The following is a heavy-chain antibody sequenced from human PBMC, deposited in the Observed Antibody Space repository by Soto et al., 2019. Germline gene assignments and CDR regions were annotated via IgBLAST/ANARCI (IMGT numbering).Heavy chain of an antibody. Sequence: SETLSLTCTVSGGSISSSSYYWGWIRQPPGKGLEWIGSIYYSGSTYYNPSLKSRVTISVDTSKNQFSLKLSSVTAADTAVYYCARGSYYYDSSGYYHYGGQGTLVTVSS. J-gene: IGHJ4*02. V-gene: IGHV4-39*07. CDR3: ARGSYYYDSSGYYHY. CDR2: IYYSGST. D-gene: IGHD3-22*01. CDR1: GGSISSSSYY.